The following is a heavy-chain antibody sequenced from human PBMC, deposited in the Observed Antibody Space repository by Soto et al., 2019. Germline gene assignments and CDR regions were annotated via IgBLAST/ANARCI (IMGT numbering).Heavy chain of an antibody. CDR3: ARRMITFGGVIALYFDY. J-gene: IGHJ4*02. V-gene: IGHV4-34*01. D-gene: IGHD3-16*02. CDR1: GDSIRSYY. Sequence: SETLSLTCTVSGDSIRSYYWSWIRQPPGKGLEWIGEINHSGSTNYNPSLKSRVTISVDTSKNQFSLKLSSVTAADMAVYYCARRMITFGGVIALYFDYWGQGTLVTVSS. CDR2: INHSGST.